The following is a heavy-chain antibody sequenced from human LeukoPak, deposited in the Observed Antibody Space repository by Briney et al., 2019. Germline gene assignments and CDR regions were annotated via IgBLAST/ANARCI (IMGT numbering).Heavy chain of an antibody. CDR2: ISNSGST. Sequence: SETLSLTCTVSGGSISSYYWSWIRQPPGKGPEWIGHISNSGSTYYSPSLSSRVTISLDTSKNQFSLKLRPVTAADTAVYYCARGGASSIPLDYWGRGTLVTVSS. J-gene: IGHJ4*02. D-gene: IGHD1-26*01. CDR3: ARGGASSIPLDY. CDR1: GGSISSYY. V-gene: IGHV4-59*01.